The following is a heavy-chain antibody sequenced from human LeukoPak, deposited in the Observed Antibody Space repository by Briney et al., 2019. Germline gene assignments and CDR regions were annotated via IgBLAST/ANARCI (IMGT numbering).Heavy chain of an antibody. V-gene: IGHV3-30-3*01. CDR3: ARDYSKYYYDSSGYWLH. J-gene: IGHJ4*02. D-gene: IGHD3-22*01. CDR1: GFTFSSYA. Sequence: GGSLRLSCAASGFTFSSYAVHWVRQAPGKGLEWVAVISYDGSNKYYADSVKGRFTISRDNSKNTLYLQMNSLRAGDTAVYYCARDYSKYYYDSSGYWLHWGQGTLVTVSS. CDR2: ISYDGSNK.